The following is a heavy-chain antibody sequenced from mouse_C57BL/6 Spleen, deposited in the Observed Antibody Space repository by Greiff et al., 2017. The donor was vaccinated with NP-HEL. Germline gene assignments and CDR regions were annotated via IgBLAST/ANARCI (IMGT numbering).Heavy chain of an antibody. Sequence: QVQLQQPGAELVKPGASVKLSCKASGYTFTSYWMQWVKQRPGQGLEWIGEIDPSDSYPNYNQKFKSKATLTVDKSSSTAYMQLSSLTSEDSAVYYCAREPYYYGSSYGAMDYWGQGTSVTVSS. CDR1: GYTFTSYW. V-gene: IGHV1-50*01. CDR3: AREPYYYGSSYGAMDY. D-gene: IGHD1-1*01. J-gene: IGHJ4*01. CDR2: IDPSDSYP.